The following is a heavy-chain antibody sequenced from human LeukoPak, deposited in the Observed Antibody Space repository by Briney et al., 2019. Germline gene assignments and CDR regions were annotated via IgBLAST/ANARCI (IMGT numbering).Heavy chain of an antibody. CDR2: IYPSGGST. CDR3: ARLYDISNSWFDP. Sequence: ASVKVSCKASGYTFTSYYMHWVRQAPGQGLEWMGMIYPSGGSTSYAQKFQGRVTMTRDTSTSIVYMKVSSLRSEDTAVYYCARLYDISNSWFDPWGQGTLVSVSS. J-gene: IGHJ5*02. V-gene: IGHV1-46*03. D-gene: IGHD3-9*01. CDR1: GYTFTSYY.